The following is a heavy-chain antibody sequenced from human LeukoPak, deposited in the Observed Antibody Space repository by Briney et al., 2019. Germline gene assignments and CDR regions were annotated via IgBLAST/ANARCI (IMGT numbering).Heavy chain of an antibody. CDR1: GFTFSSYA. CDR3: AKSKTPYCSSANCLMFDY. CDR2: ISGSGGST. J-gene: IGHJ4*02. V-gene: IGHV3-23*01. Sequence: GRSLRLSCAASGFTFSSYAMSWVRQAPGKGLEWVSGISGSGGSTYDANSVKGRFTISRDNSKNTLYLQMNSLRAEDTAVYYCAKSKTPYCSSANCLMFDYWGQGALVTVSS. D-gene: IGHD2-2*01.